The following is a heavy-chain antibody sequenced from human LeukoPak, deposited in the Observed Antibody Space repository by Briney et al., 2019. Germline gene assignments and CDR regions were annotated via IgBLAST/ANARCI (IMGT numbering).Heavy chain of an antibody. Sequence: SETLSLTCTVSGGSISSSSYYWGWIRQPPGKGLEWIGSIYYSGSTYYNPSLKSRVTISVDTSKNQFSLKLSSVTAADTAVYYCARAPRDYDSSGYPRNYYGMDVWGQGTTVIVSS. CDR3: ARAPRDYDSSGYPRNYYGMDV. D-gene: IGHD3-22*01. CDR2: IYYSGST. V-gene: IGHV4-39*07. CDR1: GGSISSSSYY. J-gene: IGHJ6*02.